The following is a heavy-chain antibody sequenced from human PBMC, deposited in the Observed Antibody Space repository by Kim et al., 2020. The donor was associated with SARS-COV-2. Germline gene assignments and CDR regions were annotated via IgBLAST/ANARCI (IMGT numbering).Heavy chain of an antibody. CDR1: GFTFSDYA. Sequence: GGSLRLSXAXSGFTFSDYAIHWVRRAPGKGLEYVSATTRSGDGSFYADSVEGRFTISRDNSKNTLYLQMNSLRLEDTSMYYCVRYGRSYGAVLWGQGTLVIVSS. CDR3: VRYGRSYGAVL. J-gene: IGHJ4*02. V-gene: IGHV3-64D*06. CDR2: TTRSGDGS. D-gene: IGHD5-18*01.